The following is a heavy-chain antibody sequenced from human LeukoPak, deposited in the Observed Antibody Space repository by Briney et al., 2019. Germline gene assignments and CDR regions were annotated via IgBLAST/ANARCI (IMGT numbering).Heavy chain of an antibody. Sequence: GGSLRLCCVASGFTFSSHWIHWVRQAPGKGLVWISRINSDGSSISYADSVKGRFTVSRDNAKNTLYLQMNSLRGEDTAVYYCARGDENYYGSGTYSPYDYWGQGTLVTVSS. CDR2: INSDGSSI. CDR3: ARGDENYYGSGTYSPYDY. CDR1: GFTFSSHW. V-gene: IGHV3-74*01. J-gene: IGHJ4*02. D-gene: IGHD3-10*01.